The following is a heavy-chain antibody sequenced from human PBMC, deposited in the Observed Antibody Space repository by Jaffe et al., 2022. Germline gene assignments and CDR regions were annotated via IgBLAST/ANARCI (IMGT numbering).Heavy chain of an antibody. D-gene: IGHD3-3*01. CDR2: INHSGST. CDR1: GGSFSGYY. Sequence: QVQLQQWGAGLLKPSETLSLTCAVYGGSFSGYYWSWIRQPPGKGLEWIGEINHSGSTNYNPSLKSRVTISVDTSKNQFSLKLSSVTAADTAVYYCARGLPGRFLEWLLLFDYWGQGTLVTVSS. CDR3: ARGLPGRFLEWLLLFDY. J-gene: IGHJ4*02. V-gene: IGHV4-34*01.